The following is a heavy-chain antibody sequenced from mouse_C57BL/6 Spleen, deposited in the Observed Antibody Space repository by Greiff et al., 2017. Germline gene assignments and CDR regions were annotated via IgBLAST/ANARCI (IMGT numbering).Heavy chain of an antibody. Sequence: EVQGVESGGGLVKPGGSLKLSCAASGFTFSSYAMSWVRQTPEKRLEWVATISDGGSYTYYPDNVKGRFTISRDNAKNNLYLQMSHLKSEDTAMYYCARDGTTVEVPPFDYWGQGTTLTVSS. CDR1: GFTFSSYA. CDR2: ISDGGSYT. J-gene: IGHJ2*01. CDR3: ARDGTTVEVPPFDY. V-gene: IGHV5-4*01. D-gene: IGHD1-1*01.